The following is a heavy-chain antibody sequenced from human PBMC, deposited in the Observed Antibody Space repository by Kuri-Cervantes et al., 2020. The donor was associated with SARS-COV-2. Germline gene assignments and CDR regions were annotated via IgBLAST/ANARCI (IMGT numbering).Heavy chain of an antibody. Sequence: GEFLKISCAASGFTFSSYWMHWVRQAPGKGLVWVSRINSDGSSTSYADSVKGRFTISRDNAKNTLYLQMNSLRAEDTAVYYCARDVVHDFWSGYENWFDPWGQGTLVTVSS. D-gene: IGHD3-3*01. CDR1: GFTFSSYW. V-gene: IGHV3-74*01. CDR2: INSDGSST. CDR3: ARDVVHDFWSGYENWFDP. J-gene: IGHJ5*02.